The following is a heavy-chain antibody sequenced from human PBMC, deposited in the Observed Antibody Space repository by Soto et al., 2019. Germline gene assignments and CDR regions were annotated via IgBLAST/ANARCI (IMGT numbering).Heavy chain of an antibody. D-gene: IGHD3-10*01. J-gene: IGHJ6*02. CDR3: ARDHITMVRGADVWYYYYGMDV. Sequence: QVQLVQSGAEVKKPGSSVKVSCKASGGTFSSYAISWVRQAPGQGLEWMGGIIPIFGTANYAQKFQGRVTITADESTSTAYMELSSLRSEDTAVYYCARDHITMVRGADVWYYYYGMDVWGQGTTVTVSS. CDR1: GGTFSSYA. CDR2: IIPIFGTA. V-gene: IGHV1-69*01.